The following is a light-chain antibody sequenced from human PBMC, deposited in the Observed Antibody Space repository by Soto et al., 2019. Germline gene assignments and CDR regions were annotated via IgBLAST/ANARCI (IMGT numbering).Light chain of an antibody. V-gene: IGLV2-8*01. CDR1: SSDVGGYNY. Sequence: QSALTQPPSASGSLGQSVTISCTGTSSDVGGYNYVSWHQQHPGKAPKAMIYEVTKRHPGVPDRFSGSKSGNTASLTVSGLQAEDEADYYCSSFAGGGNPVLLGGGTKVTVL. J-gene: IGLJ2*01. CDR2: EVT. CDR3: SSFAGGGNPVL.